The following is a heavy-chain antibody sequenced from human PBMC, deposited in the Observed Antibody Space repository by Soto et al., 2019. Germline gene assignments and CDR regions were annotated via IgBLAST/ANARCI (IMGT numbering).Heavy chain of an antibody. D-gene: IGHD3-10*01. J-gene: IGHJ4*02. CDR2: IFYSGAT. CDR1: GGSISSSDYS. CDR3: TSDYTLRSYRFDY. V-gene: IGHV4-39*02. Sequence: SETLSLTCTVSGGSISSSDYSWGWIRQPPGKGLEWIGSIFYSGATSYNPSLKSRLTISLDRSKNHFSLRLTSVTAADTAVYYCTSDYTLRSYRFDYWGRGILVTVSS.